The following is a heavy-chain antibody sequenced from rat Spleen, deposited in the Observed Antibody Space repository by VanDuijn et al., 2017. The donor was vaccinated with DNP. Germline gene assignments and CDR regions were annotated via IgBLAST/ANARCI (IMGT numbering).Heavy chain of an antibody. Sequence: EVQLVESGGDLVQPGRSLKLSCATSGFTFSNYDMAWVRQAPTKGLEWVASISTSGGSTYYRDSVKGRFTVSRDNAKSTLYLQMDSLRSEDTATYYCARRLGGYFDFWGPGTMVTVSS. D-gene: IGHD4-6*01. CDR2: ISTSGGST. CDR1: GFTFSNYD. J-gene: IGHJ1*01. V-gene: IGHV5-25*01. CDR3: ARRLGGYFDF.